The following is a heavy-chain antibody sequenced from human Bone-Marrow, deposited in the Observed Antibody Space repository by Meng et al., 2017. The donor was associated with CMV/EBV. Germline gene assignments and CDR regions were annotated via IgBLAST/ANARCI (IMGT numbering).Heavy chain of an antibody. J-gene: IGHJ4*02. D-gene: IGHD3-22*01. CDR3: ARGGDSSGYYYFDY. Sequence: GESLKISCAASGFTVSSNYMSWVRQAPGKGLEWVSVIYSGGSPYYADSVKGRFTISRDNSKNTLYLQMNSLRAEDTAVYYCARGGDSSGYYYFDYWGQGTLVTGSS. CDR2: IYSGGSP. CDR1: GFTVSSNY. V-gene: IGHV3-53*01.